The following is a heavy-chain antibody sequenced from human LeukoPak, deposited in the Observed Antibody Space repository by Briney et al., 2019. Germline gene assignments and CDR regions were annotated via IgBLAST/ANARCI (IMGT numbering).Heavy chain of an antibody. D-gene: IGHD6-19*01. CDR1: GFTFSSYW. J-gene: IGHJ4*02. V-gene: IGHV3-7*05. CDR3: ARDYSCSGWPIGL. Sequence: GGSLRLSCAASGFTFSSYWMTWVRQAPGKGLEWVANIKLDGSEKNYVDSVKGRFTISRDNAKNSLYLQMKSLRAEDTAVYYCARDYSCSGWPIGLWGQGTLVTVSS. CDR2: IKLDGSEK.